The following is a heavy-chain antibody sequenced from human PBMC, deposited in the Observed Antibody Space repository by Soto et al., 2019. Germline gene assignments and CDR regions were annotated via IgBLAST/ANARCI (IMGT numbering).Heavy chain of an antibody. V-gene: IGHV1-69*08. CDR3: ARDSGNQLLIDY. Sequence: QVQLVQSGAEVKKPGSSVRVSCKASGDTFSTYTISWVRQAPGQGFEWLGRSIPILDVANYAQSFQGRVTITADKSTSTAYMELNSLRSEDTAVYHCARDSGNQLLIDYWGQGTLVTVSS. CDR2: SIPILDVA. J-gene: IGHJ4*02. CDR1: GDTFSTYT. D-gene: IGHD2-2*01.